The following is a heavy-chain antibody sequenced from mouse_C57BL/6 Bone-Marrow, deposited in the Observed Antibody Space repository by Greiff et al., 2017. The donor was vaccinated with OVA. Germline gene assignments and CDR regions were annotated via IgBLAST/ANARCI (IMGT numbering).Heavy chain of an antibody. J-gene: IGHJ1*03. V-gene: IGHV1-63*01. CDR3: ARLGPYWYFDV. Sequence: VQLVESGAELVRPGTSVKMSCKASGYTFTNYWIGWAKQRPGHGLEWIGDIYPGGGYTNYNEKFKGKATLTADKSSSTAYMQFSSLTSEDSAIYYCARLGPYWYFDVWGTGTTVTVSS. CDR1: GYTFTNYW. D-gene: IGHD4-1*01. CDR2: IYPGGGYT.